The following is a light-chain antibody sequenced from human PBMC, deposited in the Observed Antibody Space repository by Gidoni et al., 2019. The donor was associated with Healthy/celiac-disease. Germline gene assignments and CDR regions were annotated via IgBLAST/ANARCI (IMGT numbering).Light chain of an antibody. V-gene: IGLV2-14*03. Sequence: QSALTQPASVSGPPGQSLTISCTGASSDVAVYYYVSWYQQHPGKAPQLMIYDVSHRPSGVSNRFSGSKSGNTASRTSYGLQAEDEADYYCSSYTSSITAVFGTGTKVTV. J-gene: IGLJ1*01. CDR1: SSDVAVYYY. CDR3: SSYTSSITAV. CDR2: DVS.